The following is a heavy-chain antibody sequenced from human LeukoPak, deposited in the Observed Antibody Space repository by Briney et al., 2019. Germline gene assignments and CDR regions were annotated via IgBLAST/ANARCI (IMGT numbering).Heavy chain of an antibody. V-gene: IGHV3-11*01. D-gene: IGHD2-2*01. CDR3: ARANTLGYCSSTSCFGFDY. J-gene: IGHJ4*02. CDR2: ISSSGSTI. Sequence: GGSLRLSCAASGFTFSDYYMSWIRQAPGKGLEWVSYISSSGSTIYYADSVKGRFTISRDNAKNSLYLQMNSLRAEDTAVYYCARANTLGYCSSTSCFGFDYWGQGTLVTVSS. CDR1: GFTFSDYY.